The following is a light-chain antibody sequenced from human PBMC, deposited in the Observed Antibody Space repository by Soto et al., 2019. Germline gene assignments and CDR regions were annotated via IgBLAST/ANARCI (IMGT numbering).Light chain of an antibody. Sequence: EIVLTQSPATLSLSPGERATLSCRASQSVSSYLAWYQQKPGQAPRLLIYGASNRATGIPARFSGSGSGTDFTLTISSLEPEDFAVYYCHQRNNWPPTFGQGTKVEIK. CDR3: HQRNNWPPT. CDR2: GAS. J-gene: IGKJ1*01. CDR1: QSVSSY. V-gene: IGKV3-11*01.